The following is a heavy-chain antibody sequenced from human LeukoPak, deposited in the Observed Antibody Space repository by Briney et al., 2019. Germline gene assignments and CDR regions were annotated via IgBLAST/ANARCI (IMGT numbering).Heavy chain of an antibody. CDR1: GFTFSSYW. Sequence: GGSLRLSCAASGFTFSSYWMSWVRQAPGKGLEWVANIKQDGSEKYYVDSVKGRFTISRDNAKNSLFLQMNSLRAEDTAVYYCAREAQDFRTGNHRPGHYDYMDVWGKGTAVTVSS. CDR2: IKQDGSEK. D-gene: IGHD1-14*01. V-gene: IGHV3-7*01. J-gene: IGHJ6*03. CDR3: AREAQDFRTGNHRPGHYDYMDV.